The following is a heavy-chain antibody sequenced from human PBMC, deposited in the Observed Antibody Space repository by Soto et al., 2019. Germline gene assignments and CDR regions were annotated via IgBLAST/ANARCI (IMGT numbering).Heavy chain of an antibody. J-gene: IGHJ4*02. CDR2: IWYDGSNK. V-gene: IGHV3-33*01. D-gene: IGHD5-18*01. CDR3: AREGDQYSYGKKPFDY. Sequence: QVQLVESGGGVVQPGRSLRLSCAASGFTFSSYGMHWVRQAPGKGLEWVAVIWYDGSNKYYADSVKGRFTISRDNSKNTLYLQMNSLRAEDTAVYYCAREGDQYSYGKKPFDYWGKGTLVTVSS. CDR1: GFTFSSYG.